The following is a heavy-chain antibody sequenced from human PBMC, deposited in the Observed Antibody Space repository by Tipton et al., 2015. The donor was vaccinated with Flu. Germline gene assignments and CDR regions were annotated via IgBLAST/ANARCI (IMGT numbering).Heavy chain of an antibody. CDR1: GFTVSGNY. V-gene: IGHV3-53*01. CDR2: IYSGGPT. CDR3: ARDPDGVYGNPDDY. J-gene: IGHJ1*01. D-gene: IGHD3-16*01. Sequence: VQLVQSGGGLIQPGGSLRLSCAASGFTVSGNYMSWVRQAPGKGLEWVSAIYSGGPTYYADSVTGRFTISRGNSKNTLYLQMNSLRAEDTAVYYCARDPDGVYGNPDDYWGRGTLVTVSS.